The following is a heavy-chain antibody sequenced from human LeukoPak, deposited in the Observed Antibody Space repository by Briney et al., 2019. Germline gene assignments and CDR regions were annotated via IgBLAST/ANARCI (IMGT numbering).Heavy chain of an antibody. J-gene: IGHJ4*02. CDR1: GGSFSGFY. CDR2: ISHTGGT. V-gene: IGHV4-34*01. CDR3: ARVPDITARPCDS. Sequence: PSGTLSLTCAVYGGSFSGFYWTLIRQTPGKGLEWIGEISHTGGTNYNPSLKSRVTISVDSSKQQLSLKVTSVTAADTGVYYCARVPDITARPCDSWGPGTLVTVSS. D-gene: IGHD1-1*01.